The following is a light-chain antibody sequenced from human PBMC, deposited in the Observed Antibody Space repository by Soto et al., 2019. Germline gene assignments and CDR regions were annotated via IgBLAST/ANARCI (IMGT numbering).Light chain of an antibody. Sequence: QSALTQPRSVSGSPGQSVTISCTGTSSDVGDYNYVSWYQRHPGKAPKLMIYDVTKRPSGVPDRFSGSKSGNTASLTISGLQAEDEADYYCCSYADSYTYVFGTRTKLTVL. CDR1: SSDVGDYNY. CDR2: DVT. V-gene: IGLV2-11*01. J-gene: IGLJ1*01. CDR3: CSYADSYTYV.